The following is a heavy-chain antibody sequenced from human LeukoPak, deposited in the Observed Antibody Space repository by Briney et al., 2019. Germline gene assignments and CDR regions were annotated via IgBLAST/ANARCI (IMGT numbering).Heavy chain of an antibody. CDR1: GYTFTGYY. Sequence: ASVKVSCKASGYTFTGYYMHWVRQAPGQGLEWMGWINPNSGGTNYAQKFQGRVTMTRDTSISTAYMELSRLRSDDTAVYYCARDGVDINYYYYYYMDVWGKGTTVTVSS. J-gene: IGHJ6*03. V-gene: IGHV1-2*02. D-gene: IGHD5-12*01. CDR3: ARDGVDINYYYYYYMDV. CDR2: INPNSGGT.